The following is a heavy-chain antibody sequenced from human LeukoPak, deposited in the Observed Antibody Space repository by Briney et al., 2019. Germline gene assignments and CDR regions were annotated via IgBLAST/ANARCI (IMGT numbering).Heavy chain of an antibody. J-gene: IGHJ4*02. Sequence: ASVKVSCKASGYTFTGYYMHWVRQAPGQGLEWMGWINPNSGGTNYAQKFQGWVTMTRDTSISTAYVGLGRLRSDDTAVYSCPRGGYGDIAFDYWAREPWSPSP. CDR2: INPNSGGT. D-gene: IGHD4-17*01. CDR3: PRGGYGDIAFDY. CDR1: GYTFTGYY. V-gene: IGHV1-2*04.